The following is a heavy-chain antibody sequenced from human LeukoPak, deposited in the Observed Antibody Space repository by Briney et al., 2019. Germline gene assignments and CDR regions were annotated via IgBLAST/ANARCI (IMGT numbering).Heavy chain of an antibody. CDR1: GGSFSGYY. V-gene: IGHV4-34*01. J-gene: IGHJ6*02. Sequence: TSETLSLTCAVYGGSFSGYYWSWIRQPPGKGLEWIGEINHSGSTNYNPSLKSRVTISVDTSKNQFSLKLSSVTAADTAVYYCARAPRAISDDFWSGYYAMGRYGMDVWGQGTTVTASS. CDR3: ARAPRAISDDFWSGYYAMGRYGMDV. CDR2: INHSGST. D-gene: IGHD3-3*01.